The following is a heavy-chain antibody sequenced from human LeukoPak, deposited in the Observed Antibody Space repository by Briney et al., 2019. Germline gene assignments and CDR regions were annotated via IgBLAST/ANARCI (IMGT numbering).Heavy chain of an antibody. CDR3: ARDLHWNQLGL. J-gene: IGHJ4*02. CDR1: GFTFSSYW. D-gene: IGHD1-1*01. CDR2: INIDGSDI. V-gene: IGHV3-74*01. Sequence: GGSLRLSCAASGFTFSSYWMFWVRQAPGKGLVWVSRINIDGSDITYADSVKGRFTISRDNAKNTLYLQMNSLRAEDTAVYYCARDLHWNQLGLWGQGTLVTVSS.